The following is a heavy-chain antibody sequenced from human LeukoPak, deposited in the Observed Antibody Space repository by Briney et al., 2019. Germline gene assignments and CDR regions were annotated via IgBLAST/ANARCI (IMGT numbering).Heavy chain of an antibody. V-gene: IGHV1-69*04. Sequence: GASVKVSCKASGGTFSSYAISWVRQAPGQGLEWMGRIIPIFGIANYAQKFQGRVTITADKSTSTAYMELSSLRSEDTAVYYCARSDSSGYSFDYWGQGTLVTVSS. CDR1: GGTFSSYA. CDR2: IIPIFGIA. CDR3: ARSDSSGYSFDY. J-gene: IGHJ4*02. D-gene: IGHD3-22*01.